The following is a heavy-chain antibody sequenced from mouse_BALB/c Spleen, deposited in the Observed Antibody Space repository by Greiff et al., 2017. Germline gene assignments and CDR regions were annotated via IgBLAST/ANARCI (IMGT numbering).Heavy chain of an antibody. CDR1: GYTFTSYW. V-gene: IGHV1S81*02. D-gene: IGHD1-1*01. J-gene: IGHJ2*01. CDR3: ARDYGYFDY. CDR2: INPSNGRT. Sequence: QVQLKQSGAELVKPGASVKLSCKASGYTFTSYWMHWVKQRPGQGLEWIGEINPSNGRTNYNEKFKSKATLTVDKSSSTAYMQLSSLTSEDSAVYYCARDYGYFDYWGQGTTLTVSS.